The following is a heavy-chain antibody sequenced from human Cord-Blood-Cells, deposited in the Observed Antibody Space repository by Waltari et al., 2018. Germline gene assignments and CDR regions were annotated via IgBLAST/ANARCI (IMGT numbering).Heavy chain of an antibody. Sequence: QVQLVESGGGVVQPGRSLRLSCAASGFTFSSYAMPWVRQAPGKGLEWVAVITYDGSNKYYADSGKGRFTISRDNSKNTLYLQMNSLRAEDTAVYYCAREGRAADAFDIWGQGTMVTVSS. J-gene: IGHJ3*02. V-gene: IGHV3-30*04. D-gene: IGHD6-13*01. CDR3: AREGRAADAFDI. CDR1: GFTFSSYA. CDR2: ITYDGSNK.